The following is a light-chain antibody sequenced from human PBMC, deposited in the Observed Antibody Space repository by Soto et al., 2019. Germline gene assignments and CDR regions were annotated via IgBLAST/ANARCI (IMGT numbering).Light chain of an antibody. J-gene: IGLJ1*01. CDR1: SSDVGGYNY. Sequence: QSALTQPASVSGSPGQSITISCTGTSSDVGGYNYVSWYQQHPGKAPKLMIYEVSNRPSGVSNRFSGSKSGNTASLTISGLQAEDEAEYYCSSYTSSSTLFVFGTGTKVTFL. V-gene: IGLV2-14*01. CDR2: EVS. CDR3: SSYTSSSTLFV.